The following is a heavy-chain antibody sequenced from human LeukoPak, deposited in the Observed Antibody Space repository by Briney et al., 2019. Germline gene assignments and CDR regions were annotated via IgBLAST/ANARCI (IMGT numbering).Heavy chain of an antibody. CDR3: ARGSGSYSGAADY. Sequence: PSETLSLTCSVHGSSFIGYYWSWIRQPPGKGLEWIGERNHRGSSYFNPSYESRVTISLDMSRKQFSLNLTSVTAADTAFFYCARGSGSYSGAADYWGQGTLVSVSS. CDR1: GSSFIGYY. V-gene: IGHV4-34*01. D-gene: IGHD6-19*01. J-gene: IGHJ4*02. CDR2: RNHRGSS.